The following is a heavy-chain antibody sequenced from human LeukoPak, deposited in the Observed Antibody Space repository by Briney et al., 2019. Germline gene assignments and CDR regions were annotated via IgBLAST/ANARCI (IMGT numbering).Heavy chain of an antibody. CDR3: ARGSVSVSGQVAPYCGGDCSTGDY. CDR1: GYTFTGYA. V-gene: IGHV7-4-1*02. CDR2: INTNTGNP. D-gene: IGHD2-21*02. J-gene: IGHJ4*02. Sequence: ASVKVSCKASGYTFTGYAMNWVRQAPGQGLEWMGWINTNTGNPTYAQGFTGRFVFSLDTSVSTAYLQISSLKAEDTAVYYCARGSVSVSGQVAPYCGGDCSTGDYWGQGTLVTVSS.